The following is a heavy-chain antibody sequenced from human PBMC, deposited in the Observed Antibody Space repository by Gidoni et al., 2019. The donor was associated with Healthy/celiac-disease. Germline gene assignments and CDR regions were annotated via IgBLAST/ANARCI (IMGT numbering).Heavy chain of an antibody. D-gene: IGHD2-15*01. CDR3: ARVVVAAQSDAFDI. J-gene: IGHJ3*02. V-gene: IGHV3-11*01. Sequence: VQLVESGCGLVKPGGSLRLSFAASGCTFSDYYMSWIRQAPGKGLEWVSYISSSGSTIYYADSVKGRFTISRDNAKNSLYLQMNSLRAEDTAVYYCARVVVAAQSDAFDIWGQGTMVTVSS. CDR1: GCTFSDYY. CDR2: ISSSGSTI.